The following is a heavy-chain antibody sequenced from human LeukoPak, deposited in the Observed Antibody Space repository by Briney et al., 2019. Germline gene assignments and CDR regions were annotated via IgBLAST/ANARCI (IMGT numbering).Heavy chain of an antibody. CDR1: GGSISSGSHH. CDR3: ASVTGITGTTGN. CDR2: IYDSRTI. Sequence: NPSETLSLTCTVSGGSISSGSHHWGWFRQSPGKGLEWIGSIYDSRTIYYNPSLNSRVTISAVTSKNQFSLRLNSVTAADTAVYYCASVTGITGTTGNWGQGTLVTVSS. V-gene: IGHV4-39*01. D-gene: IGHD1-20*01. J-gene: IGHJ4*02.